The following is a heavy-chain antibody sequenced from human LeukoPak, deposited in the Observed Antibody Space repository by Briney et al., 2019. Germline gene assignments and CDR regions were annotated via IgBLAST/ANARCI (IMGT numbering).Heavy chain of an antibody. V-gene: IGHV3-11*01. CDR3: AREARGSGRDFDY. J-gene: IGHJ4*02. D-gene: IGHD1-26*01. CDR2: IGTRSNPI. CDR1: GFSFSDFY. Sequence: GGSLRLSCAASGFSFSDFYMSWIRQAPGMGLEWISYIGTRSNPIYYADSVKGRFTISGDDAKNSLYLQMNSLRDEDTAVYFCAREARGSGRDFDYWGQGILVTVSS.